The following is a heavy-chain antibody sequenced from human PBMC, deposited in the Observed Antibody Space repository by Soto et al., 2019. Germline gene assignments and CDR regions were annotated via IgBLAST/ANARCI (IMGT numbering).Heavy chain of an antibody. Sequence: QVQLVQSGAEVKEPGASVKVSCKASGYTFASLDINWMRQATGKGLEWMGWMSPGSGDTGYAQKFQGRVSMTRDTSLGTAYMELSSLRSEDTAVYYCARGVDAGVDFWGQGTLVTVS. D-gene: IGHD7-27*01. CDR1: GYTFASLD. J-gene: IGHJ4*02. CDR3: ARGVDAGVDF. CDR2: MSPGSGDT. V-gene: IGHV1-8*01.